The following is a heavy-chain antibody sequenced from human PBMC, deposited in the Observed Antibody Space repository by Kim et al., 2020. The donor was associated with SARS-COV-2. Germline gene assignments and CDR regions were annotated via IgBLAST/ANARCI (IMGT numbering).Heavy chain of an antibody. CDR1: GFTFSTYS. Sequence: GWSLRLSCAASGFTFSTYSMNWVRQAPGKGLEWVSSISTSSDYMYYGDSVKGRFTISRDNAKNSLYLQMNSLRAEDTAVYYCARDYDSTAYLDYWGQGTLVTVSS. D-gene: IGHD3-22*01. J-gene: IGHJ4*02. CDR3: ARDYDSTAYLDY. CDR2: ISTSSDYM. V-gene: IGHV3-21*01.